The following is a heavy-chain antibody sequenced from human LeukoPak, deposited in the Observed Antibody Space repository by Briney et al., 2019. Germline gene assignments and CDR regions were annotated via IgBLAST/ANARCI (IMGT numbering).Heavy chain of an antibody. D-gene: IGHD6-13*01. CDR1: GGSISSGVYY. CDR2: IYYSGST. J-gene: IGHJ5*02. CDR3: ARDLSHSGRFDP. Sequence: SETLSLTCTVSGGSISSGVYYWTWIRQHPGKGLEWIGYIYYSGSTYYNPSLKSRVTISVDTSKNQFSLKLSSVTAADTAVYYCARDLSHSGRFDPWGQGTLVTVSS. V-gene: IGHV4-31*03.